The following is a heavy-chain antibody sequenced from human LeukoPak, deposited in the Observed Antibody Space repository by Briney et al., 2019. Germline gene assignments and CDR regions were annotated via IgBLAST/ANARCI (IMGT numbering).Heavy chain of an antibody. V-gene: IGHV4-59*08. J-gene: IGHJ3*02. CDR3: ARRRQVTSYSPYAFDI. CDR1: GGSISSYY. Sequence: SETLSLTCTVSGGSISSYYWSWIRQPPGKGLEWLGYIYFTGHSKSNPSLKSRVTISLDTSKNQLSLRLASVTAADTAVYYCARRRQVTSYSPYAFDIWGQGTMVTVSS. D-gene: IGHD2-15*01. CDR2: IYFTGHS.